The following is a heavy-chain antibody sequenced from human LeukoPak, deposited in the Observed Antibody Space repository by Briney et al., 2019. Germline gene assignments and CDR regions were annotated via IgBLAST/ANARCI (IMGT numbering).Heavy chain of an antibody. J-gene: IGHJ6*03. CDR3: ARAYYGSGSSKRSYYYYMDV. CDR2: MNPNSGNT. Sequence: GASVKVSCKASGYTFTSYDINWVRQATGQGLEWMGWMNPNSGNTGYAQKFQGRVTITRNTSISTAYMELSSLRSEDTAVYYCARAYYGSGSSKRSYYYYMDVWGKGTTVTVSS. CDR1: GYTFTSYD. V-gene: IGHV1-8*03. D-gene: IGHD3-10*01.